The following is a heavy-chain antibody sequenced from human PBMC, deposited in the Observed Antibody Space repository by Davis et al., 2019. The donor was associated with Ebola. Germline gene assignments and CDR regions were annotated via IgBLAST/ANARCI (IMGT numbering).Heavy chain of an antibody. Sequence: GGSLRLSCAASGITFSSHVMSWVRQAPGKGLEWVSGIIWNGGSRGYADSVKGRFTISRDNAKNSLYLQMNSLRVEDTAFYHCARGGYGSSVPDYWGQGTLVTVSS. D-gene: IGHD3-10*01. CDR2: IIWNGGSR. CDR3: ARGGYGSSVPDY. J-gene: IGHJ4*02. CDR1: GITFSSHV. V-gene: IGHV3-20*01.